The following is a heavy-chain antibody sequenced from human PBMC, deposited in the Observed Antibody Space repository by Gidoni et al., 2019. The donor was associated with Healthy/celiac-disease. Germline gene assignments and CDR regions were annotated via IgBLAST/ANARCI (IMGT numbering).Heavy chain of an antibody. Sequence: EVQLLESGGGLVQPGGSLRLPCAASGFTFSSYTMSWVRQAPGKGVEWVSAMSGSGGSTYYADSVKGRFTISRDNSKNTLYLQMNSLRAEDTAVYYCAKGAAAGTIFDYWGQGTLVTVSS. J-gene: IGHJ4*02. D-gene: IGHD6-13*01. CDR2: MSGSGGST. CDR1: GFTFSSYT. V-gene: IGHV3-23*01. CDR3: AKGAAAGTIFDY.